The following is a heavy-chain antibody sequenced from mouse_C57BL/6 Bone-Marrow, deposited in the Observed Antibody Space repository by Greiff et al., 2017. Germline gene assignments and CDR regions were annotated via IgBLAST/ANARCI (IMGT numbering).Heavy chain of an antibody. CDR2: IYPGNSDT. V-gene: IGHV1-5*01. CDR1: GYTFTSYW. CDR3: TREGTTVEGDD. D-gene: IGHD1-1*01. J-gene: IGHJ2*01. Sequence: EVQLQQSGTVLARPGASVKMSCKTSGYTFTSYWMHWVKQRPGQGLEWIGAIYPGNSDTSYNQKFNGKAKLTAVTSASTAYMELSSLTNEDSAVYYCTREGTTVEGDDWGQGTTLTVSS.